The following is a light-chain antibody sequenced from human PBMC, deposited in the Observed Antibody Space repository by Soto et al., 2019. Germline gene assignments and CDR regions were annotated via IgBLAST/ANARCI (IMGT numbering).Light chain of an antibody. Sequence: EIVMTQSPASLSVSPGESVPLSCRASQSGSSNFAWYQQKPGQAPRLLISGPSTRATGVPARFSGSGSGTDFTLTISSLQAADFAVYHCQHYNNWPITFGQGTRLEIK. J-gene: IGKJ5*01. CDR1: QSGSSN. V-gene: IGKV3-15*01. CDR2: GPS. CDR3: QHYNNWPIT.